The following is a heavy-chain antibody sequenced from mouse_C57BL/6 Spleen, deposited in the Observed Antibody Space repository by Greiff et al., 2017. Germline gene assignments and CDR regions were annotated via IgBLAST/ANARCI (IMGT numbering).Heavy chain of an antibody. CDR3: ARRLRRDYFDY. CDR2: INPNNGGT. D-gene: IGHD2-4*01. J-gene: IGHJ2*01. Sequence: VQLQQSGPELVKPGASVKISCKASGYTFTDYYMNWVKQSHGKSLEWIGDINPNNGGTSYNQKFKGKATLTVDKSSSTAYMELRSLTSEDSAVYYCARRLRRDYFDYWGQGTTRTVSS. CDR1: GYTFTDYY. V-gene: IGHV1-26*01.